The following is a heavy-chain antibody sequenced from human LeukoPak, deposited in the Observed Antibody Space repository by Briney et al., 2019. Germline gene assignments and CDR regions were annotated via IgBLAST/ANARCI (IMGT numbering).Heavy chain of an antibody. J-gene: IGHJ6*02. D-gene: IGHD3-9*01. CDR1: GFTFSSYG. Sequence: PGGSLRLSCVASGFTFSSYGMHWVRQAPGKGLEWVAFIRFDGGNKCFADSVKGRFTISRDNAKNTLFLQMNTLRVEDTAVYYCTRDLMDYDVSTGLHHYYMDVWGQGTTVTVSS. CDR3: TRDLMDYDVSTGLHHYYMDV. V-gene: IGHV3-30*02. CDR2: IRFDGGNK.